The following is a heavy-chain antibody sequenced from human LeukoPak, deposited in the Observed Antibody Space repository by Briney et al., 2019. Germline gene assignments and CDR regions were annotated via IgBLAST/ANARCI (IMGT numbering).Heavy chain of an antibody. CDR3: AKDPYYDFWSGYYQYYFDY. CDR1: GFTFSDHY. CDR2: ISGSGGST. V-gene: IGHV3-23*01. J-gene: IGHJ4*02. Sequence: GGSLRLSCAASGFTFSDHYMDWVRQAPGKGLERVSAISGSGGSTYYADSVKGRFTISRDNSKNTLYLQMNSLRAEDTAVYYCAKDPYYDFWSGYYQYYFDYWGQGTLVTVSS. D-gene: IGHD3-3*01.